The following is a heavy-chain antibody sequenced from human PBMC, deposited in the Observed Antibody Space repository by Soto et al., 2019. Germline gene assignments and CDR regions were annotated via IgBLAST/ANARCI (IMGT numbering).Heavy chain of an antibody. J-gene: IGHJ5*02. Sequence: PSETLSLTWAVSGYSISSGYYWGWRRQPPGKGGEWGGTIYHGGSTYCNPSLNSRVTLSIDMTNNHVSLILNSVTAADTAVYYCARVGPWVPYYYDSSPYTFENWFDPWGQGTLVTVSA. CDR3: ARVGPWVPYYYDSSPYTFENWFDP. D-gene: IGHD3-22*01. V-gene: IGHV4-38-2*01. CDR2: IYHGGST. CDR1: GYSISSGYY.